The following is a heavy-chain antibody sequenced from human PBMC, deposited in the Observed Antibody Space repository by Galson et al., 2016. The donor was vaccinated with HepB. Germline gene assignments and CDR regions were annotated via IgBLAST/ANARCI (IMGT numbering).Heavy chain of an antibody. CDR1: GVTVSNNY. CDR2: IYSGGET. Sequence: SLRLSCAASGVTVSNNYMSWVRQAPGRGLEWVSVIYSGGETYYADSVKGRFTISRDNSKNAVFLQMNGLRAEDTAVYYCARDTWTWNGGQGTLVTVSS. CDR3: ARDTWTWN. J-gene: IGHJ4*02. D-gene: IGHD3/OR15-3a*01. V-gene: IGHV3-66*01.